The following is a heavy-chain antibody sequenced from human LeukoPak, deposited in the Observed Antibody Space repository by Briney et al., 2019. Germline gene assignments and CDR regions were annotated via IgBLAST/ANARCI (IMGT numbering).Heavy chain of an antibody. CDR2: IRSSSSYI. CDR1: GFTFNTYE. Sequence: GGSLRLSCAASGFTFNTYEMNWVRQAPGKGLEWVSSIRSSSSYIYHADSVKGRFTISRDNAKNSLYLQMNSLRAEDTAVYYCARDGHFDYWGQGTLVTVSS. CDR3: ARDGHFDY. V-gene: IGHV3-21*01. J-gene: IGHJ4*02.